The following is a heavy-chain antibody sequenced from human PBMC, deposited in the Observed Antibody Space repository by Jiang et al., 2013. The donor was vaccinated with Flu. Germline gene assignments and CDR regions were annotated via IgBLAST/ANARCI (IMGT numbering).Heavy chain of an antibody. D-gene: IGHD3-3*01. V-gene: IGHV3-74*01. CDR3: ARAAPKYYDFWRYGMDV. Sequence: FTFSSYWMHWVRQAPGKGLVWVSRINSDGSSTSYADSVKGRFTISRDNAKNTLYLQMNSLRAEDTAVYYCARAAPKYYDFWRYGMDVWGQGTTVTVSS. CDR2: INSDGSST. J-gene: IGHJ6*02. CDR1: FTFSSYW.